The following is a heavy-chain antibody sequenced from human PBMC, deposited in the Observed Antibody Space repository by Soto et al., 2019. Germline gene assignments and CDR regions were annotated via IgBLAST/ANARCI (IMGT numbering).Heavy chain of an antibody. Sequence: LTCTVSGDSFSNYYCNWVRKSAGKGLEWIGRIYPTGSTTYNPSLKSRLTMSVDTSKNQFSLRLTSMTAADTAVYYCATGRSEVVPGAMDTWGQGTLVTVSS. J-gene: IGHJ5*02. V-gene: IGHV4-4*07. CDR3: ATGRSEVVPGAMDT. CDR2: IYPTGST. CDR1: GDSFSNYY. D-gene: IGHD2-2*01.